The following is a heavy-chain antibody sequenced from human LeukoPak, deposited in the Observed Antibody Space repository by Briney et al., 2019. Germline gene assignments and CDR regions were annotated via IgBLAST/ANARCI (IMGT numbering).Heavy chain of an antibody. CDR1: GYTFTSYG. J-gene: IGHJ4*02. CDR3: AVAIGGRGIQLRYPLDY. D-gene: IGHD5-18*01. CDR2: IIPIFGTA. Sequence: SVKVSCKASGYTFTSYGISWVRQAPGQGLEWMGGIIPIFGTANYAQKFQGRVTITADESTSTAYMELSSLRSEDTAVYYCAVAIGGRGIQLRYPLDYWGQGTLVTVSS. V-gene: IGHV1-69*13.